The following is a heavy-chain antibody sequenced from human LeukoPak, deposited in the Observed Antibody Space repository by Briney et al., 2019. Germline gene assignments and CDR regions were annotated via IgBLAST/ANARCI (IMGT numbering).Heavy chain of an antibody. Sequence: ASVNVSCKASGYTFTSYYMHWVRQPPGQGLEWMGIINPSGGSTSYAQKFQGRVTMTRDTSTSTVYMELGSLRSEDTAVYYCARTWTPIVVAPAAIPPSFDPWGQGTLVTVSS. CDR3: ARTWTPIVVAPAAIPPSFDP. J-gene: IGHJ5*02. V-gene: IGHV1-46*01. CDR1: GYTFTSYY. CDR2: INPSGGST. D-gene: IGHD2-2*02.